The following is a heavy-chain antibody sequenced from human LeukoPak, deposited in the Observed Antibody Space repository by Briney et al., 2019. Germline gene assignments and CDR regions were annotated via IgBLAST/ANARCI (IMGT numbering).Heavy chain of an antibody. V-gene: IGHV3-64D*06. CDR1: GFTFTGYA. J-gene: IGHJ4*02. CDR3: VKDKGYCSGGSCFPALFDY. D-gene: IGHD2-15*01. CDR2: ISSNGGTT. Sequence: PGGSLRLSCSASGFTFTGYAMHWVRQAPGKGLEYVSAISSNGGTTYYADSVKGRFTISRDNSKNTLYFQMSSLRVEDTAVYYCVKDKGYCSGGSCFPALFDYWGQGTLVTVSS.